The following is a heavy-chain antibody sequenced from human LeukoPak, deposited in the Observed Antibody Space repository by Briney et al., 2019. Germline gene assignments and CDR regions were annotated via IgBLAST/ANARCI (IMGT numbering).Heavy chain of an antibody. Sequence: PSETLSLTCTVSGGSISSGDYYWSWIRQPPGKGLEWIGYIYYSGSTYYNPSLKSPVTISVDTSKNQFYLKLSSVTAADTAVYYCASLTYYDGAGIRAPPSAFDIWGQGTMVTVSS. CDR3: ASLTYYDGAGIRAPPSAFDI. D-gene: IGHD3-3*01. CDR2: IYYSGST. V-gene: IGHV4-30-4*01. J-gene: IGHJ3*02. CDR1: GGSISSGDYY.